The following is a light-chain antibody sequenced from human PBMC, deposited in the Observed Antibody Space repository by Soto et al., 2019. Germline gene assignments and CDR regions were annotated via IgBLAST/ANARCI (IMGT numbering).Light chain of an antibody. CDR3: HKRQYWPQIT. J-gene: IGKJ5*01. CDR2: DAS. Sequence: EIVLTQSPVTLSLSQGERATLSCRTSLSVSVYLDWYQQKPGQAPRLLLSDASNRATGIPDRFSGSGSGTDFTLTISSLEPEDFAVYYCHKRQYWPQITFGQGTQREIK. CDR1: LSVSVY. V-gene: IGKV3-11*01.